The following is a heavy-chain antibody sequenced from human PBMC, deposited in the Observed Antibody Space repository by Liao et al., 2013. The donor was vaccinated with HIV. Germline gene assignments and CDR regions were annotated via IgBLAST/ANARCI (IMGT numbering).Heavy chain of an antibody. CDR1: GDSITSDY. V-gene: IGHV4-59*01. CDR3: ARLGQPSESYYKGGYYYMDV. J-gene: IGHJ6*03. CDR2: MSGSGST. Sequence: QVQLQESGPGLVKPSETLSLTCTVSGDSITSDYWGWIRQSPGKGLEWIGYMSGSGSTNHSPSLKSRVTISLDMSKSQFFLELNSVTAADTAVYYCARLGQPSESYYKGGYYYMDVWGKGTTVTVSS. D-gene: IGHD3-10*01.